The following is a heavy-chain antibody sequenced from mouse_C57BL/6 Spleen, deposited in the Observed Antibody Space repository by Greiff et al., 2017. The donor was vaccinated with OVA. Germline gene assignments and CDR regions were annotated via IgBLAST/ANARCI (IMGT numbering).Heavy chain of an antibody. J-gene: IGHJ3*01. V-gene: IGHV14-2*01. CDR3: ARVESSAWFAY. CDR2: IDPEYGET. CDR1: GFNITDYY. Sequence: VQLQQSGAELVKPGASVTLSCTASGFNITDYYMLWVKQRTEQGLEWIGRIDPEYGETKYAPKFQGKATITADTSSNTAYLQLSSLTSEDTAGYYCARVESSAWFAYWGQGTLVTVSA. D-gene: IGHD1-1*02.